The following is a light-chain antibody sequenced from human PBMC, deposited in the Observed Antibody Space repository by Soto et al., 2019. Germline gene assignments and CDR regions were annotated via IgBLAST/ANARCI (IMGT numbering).Light chain of an antibody. Sequence: DIQMTQSPSTVSASVGDRVTITCRASQSISSWLAWYQQKPGKAPKLLIQKASSLESGVPSRFSGSGSGTEFPLAISSLQPDDFATYYCQQYIFFSLTFGGGPKVEIK. CDR1: QSISSW. CDR2: KAS. V-gene: IGKV1-5*03. CDR3: QQYIFFSLT. J-gene: IGKJ4*01.